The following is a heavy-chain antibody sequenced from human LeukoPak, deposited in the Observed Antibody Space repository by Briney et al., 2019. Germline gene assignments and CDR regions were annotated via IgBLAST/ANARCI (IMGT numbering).Heavy chain of an antibody. J-gene: IGHJ6*03. CDR2: ISSSGST. CDR3: ARGVRGELLIFYYYYMDV. CDR1: GDSISSGDYY. V-gene: IGHV4-61*02. Sequence: SETLSLTCTVSGDSISSGDYYWSWIRQPAGKGLEWIGRISSSGSTNYNPSLKSRVTISVDTSKNQFSLKLSSVTAADTAVYYCARGVRGELLIFYYYYMDVWGKGTTVTVSS. D-gene: IGHD3-10*01.